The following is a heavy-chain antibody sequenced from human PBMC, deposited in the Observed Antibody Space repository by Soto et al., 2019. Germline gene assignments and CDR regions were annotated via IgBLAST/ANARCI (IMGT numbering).Heavy chain of an antibody. D-gene: IGHD1-1*01. J-gene: IGHJ5*02. CDR3: VRDGTKNLRDWFDP. CDR1: VASLSGSK. V-gene: IGHV4-4*07. CDR2: IYATGSS. Sequence: PSEPLSLPCNVSVASLSGSKWSWIRQPPGKGLEWIGRIYATGSSDYNPSLKSRITISVDMSKKQFSLTLRSVTAADTAMYYCVRDGTKNLRDWFDPWGQGILVTVSS.